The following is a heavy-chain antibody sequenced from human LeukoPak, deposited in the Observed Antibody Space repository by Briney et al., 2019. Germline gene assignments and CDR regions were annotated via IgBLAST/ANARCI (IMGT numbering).Heavy chain of an antibody. CDR3: ARHVDVGTTAARFDP. Sequence: NPSETLSLTCTVSGGSISSYYWSWIRQPPGKGLEWIGYIYYSGSTNYHPSLKSRVTISVDTSKNQLSLKLNSVTAADTAVYYCARHVDVGTTAARFDPWGQGTLVTVSS. V-gene: IGHV4-59*08. CDR2: IYYSGST. J-gene: IGHJ5*02. D-gene: IGHD4-17*01. CDR1: GGSISSYY.